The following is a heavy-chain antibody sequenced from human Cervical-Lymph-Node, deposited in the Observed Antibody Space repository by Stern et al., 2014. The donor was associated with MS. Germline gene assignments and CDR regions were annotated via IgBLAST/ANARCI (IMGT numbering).Heavy chain of an antibody. D-gene: IGHD2-21*01. V-gene: IGHV1-69*01. J-gene: IGHJ4*02. CDR2: ITPIFDAT. CDR3: ARGDSEAPIYYFDY. CDR1: GGTFSNYA. Sequence: QLVQSGAEVKMPGSSVKVSCKTSGGTFSNYAISWVRQAPGQGLEWMGGITPIFDATNYAQKFQGRITITADESTRTAYMELSSLTSDDTAMYYCARGDSEAPIYYFDYWGQGSLVTVSS.